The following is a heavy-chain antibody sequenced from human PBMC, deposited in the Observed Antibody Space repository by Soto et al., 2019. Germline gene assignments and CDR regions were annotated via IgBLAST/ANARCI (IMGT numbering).Heavy chain of an antibody. V-gene: IGHV3-23*01. J-gene: IGHJ4*02. CDR2: VTDSGGKT. D-gene: IGHD1-26*01. Sequence: GRSLRLSCAASGFTFTTYALSWVRQAPGKGLAWVSGVTDSGGKTYYADSVKGRFTISRDNSKSTLYLQMNSVRAEDTAVYYCAKGFIVAATNPEFDYWGQGTLVTVSS. CDR1: GFTFTTYA. CDR3: AKGFIVAATNPEFDY.